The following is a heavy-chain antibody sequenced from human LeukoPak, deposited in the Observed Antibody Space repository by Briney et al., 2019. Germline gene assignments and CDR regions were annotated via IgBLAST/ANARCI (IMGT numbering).Heavy chain of an antibody. CDR2: IRYDGSNK. D-gene: IGHD2-21*01. V-gene: IGHV3-30*02. Sequence: PGGSLRLSCAASGFTFSSYGMHWVRQAPGKGLEWVAFIRYDGSNKYYADSVKGRFTISRDNSKNTLYLQMNSLRAEDTAVYYCAKLCGGDCYLDGDYWGQGTLVTVSS. CDR1: GFTFSSYG. CDR3: AKLCGGDCYLDGDY. J-gene: IGHJ4*02.